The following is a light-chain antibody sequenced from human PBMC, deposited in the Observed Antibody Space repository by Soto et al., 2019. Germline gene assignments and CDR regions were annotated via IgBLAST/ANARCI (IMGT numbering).Light chain of an antibody. J-gene: IGLJ3*02. V-gene: IGLV1-44*01. CDR2: SNI. Sequence: QSVLTQPPSASGTPGQRVTISCSGTSSSIGNNRVNWYQQIPGTDPKLLIYSNIQLPSGVPDRFSCSKSGTSAALAIPGLQSEEEADYYCSTWDDTLKSPVFGGGTKLTVL. CDR1: SSSIGNNR. CDR3: STWDDTLKSPV.